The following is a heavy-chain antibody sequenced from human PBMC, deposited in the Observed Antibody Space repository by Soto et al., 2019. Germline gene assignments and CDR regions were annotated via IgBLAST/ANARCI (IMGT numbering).Heavy chain of an antibody. CDR1: GGSISLNY. CDR2: IYTSGST. CDR3: AGGYGDYEGYYFDY. J-gene: IGHJ4*02. Sequence: PSETLSLTCTVSGGSISLNYWSWIRQPAGKGLEWIGRIYTSGSTNYNPSLKSRVTMSVDTSKNQFSLKLSSVTAADTAVYYCAGGYGDYEGYYFDYWGQGTLVTVSS. D-gene: IGHD4-17*01. V-gene: IGHV4-4*07.